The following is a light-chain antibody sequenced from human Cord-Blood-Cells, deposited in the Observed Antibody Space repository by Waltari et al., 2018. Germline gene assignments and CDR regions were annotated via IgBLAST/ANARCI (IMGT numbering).Light chain of an antibody. Sequence: VSTQSPGPLSLSPGERATLPGRASPSVSSSHLAWYQQKPGQAPMLLSYGASSRDTGIPDRFSGSGSGTEFTLTISRLEPEDFGVYYCQQYGSAPYTFGQGTSLEL. J-gene: IGKJ2*01. CDR3: QQYGSAPYT. CDR2: GAS. V-gene: IGKV3-20*01. CDR1: PSVSSSH.